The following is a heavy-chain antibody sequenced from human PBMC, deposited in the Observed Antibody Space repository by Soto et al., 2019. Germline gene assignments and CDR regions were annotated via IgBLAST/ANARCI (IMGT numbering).Heavy chain of an antibody. Sequence: XGSLSLSFAASGFTVSSYAMHWVRQAPGKGLEWVAVISYDGSNKYYADSVKGRFTISRDNSKNTLYLQMNSLRAEDTAVYYCARDAGELLWGQGTLVTVSS. CDR3: ARDAGELL. D-gene: IGHD1-26*01. CDR2: ISYDGSNK. V-gene: IGHV3-30-3*01. J-gene: IGHJ4*02. CDR1: GFTVSSYA.